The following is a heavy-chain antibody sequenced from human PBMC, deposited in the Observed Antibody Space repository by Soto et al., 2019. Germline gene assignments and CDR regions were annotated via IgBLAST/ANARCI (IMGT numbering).Heavy chain of an antibody. CDR3: ARVDGSGSFYYFDY. CDR1: GFTFSDYY. Sequence: PGGSLRLSCAASGFTFSDYYMSWIRQAPGKGLEWVSYISSSSSYTNYADSVKGRFTISRDNAKNSLYLQMNSLRAEDTAVYYCARVDGSGSFYYFDYWGQGTLVTVSS. V-gene: IGHV3-11*06. D-gene: IGHD3-10*01. CDR2: ISSSSSYT. J-gene: IGHJ4*02.